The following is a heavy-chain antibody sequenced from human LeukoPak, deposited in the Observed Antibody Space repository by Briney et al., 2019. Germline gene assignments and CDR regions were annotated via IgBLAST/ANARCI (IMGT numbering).Heavy chain of an antibody. Sequence: GGSLRLSCAASGFTFTSYAMSWVRQAPGKGLEWVSAISGSGGSTYYADSVKGRFTISRDNSKSTLFPQMNSLRAEDTAVYYCAKDPRVGSRVATPCHWGQGTLVTVSS. CDR3: AKDPRVGSRVATPCH. J-gene: IGHJ4*02. D-gene: IGHD5-24*01. V-gene: IGHV3-23*01. CDR2: ISGSGGST. CDR1: GFTFTSYA.